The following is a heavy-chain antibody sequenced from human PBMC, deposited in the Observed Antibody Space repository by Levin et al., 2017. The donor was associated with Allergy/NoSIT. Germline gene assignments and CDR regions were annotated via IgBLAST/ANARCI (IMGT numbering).Heavy chain of an antibody. V-gene: IGHV5-51*01. CDR2: IYPGDSDT. D-gene: IGHD3-22*01. J-gene: IGHJ4*02. Sequence: GESLKISCKGSGYSFTNYWIGWVRQMPGKGLEWMGIIYPGDSDTRYSPSFQGQVTISADKSISTAYLQWSSLKASDTAMYYCARQLSPFPLITMTGPYYFDYWGQGTLVTVSS. CDR1: GYSFTNYW. CDR3: ARQLSPFPLITMTGPYYFDY.